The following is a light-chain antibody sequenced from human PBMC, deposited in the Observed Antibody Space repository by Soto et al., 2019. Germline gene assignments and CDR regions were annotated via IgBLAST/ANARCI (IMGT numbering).Light chain of an antibody. CDR2: DAS. Sequence: DIQITQSPPTLSSCVGDIVTITCRASQSISNLLAWYQQKPGKAPKLLVYDASSLQSGVPSRFSGSGSGTEFSLTISSLQPDDFATYYCQQYNSYSRTFGQGTKVDIK. CDR3: QQYNSYSRT. J-gene: IGKJ1*01. CDR1: QSISNL. V-gene: IGKV1-5*01.